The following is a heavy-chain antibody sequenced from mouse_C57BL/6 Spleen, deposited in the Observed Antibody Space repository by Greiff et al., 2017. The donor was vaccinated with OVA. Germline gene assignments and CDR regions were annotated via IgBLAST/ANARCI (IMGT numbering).Heavy chain of an antibody. J-gene: IGHJ1*03. V-gene: IGHV1-82*01. CDR2: IYPGDGDP. Sequence: QVQLQQSGPELVKPGASVKISCKASGYAFSSSWMNWVKQRPGKGLEWIGRIYPGDGDPNYNGKFKGKATLTADKSSSTSYMQLSSLTSEDSAVYFCARSITTVDLYFDVWGTGTTVTVSS. CDR3: ARSITTVDLYFDV. D-gene: IGHD1-1*01. CDR1: GYAFSSSW.